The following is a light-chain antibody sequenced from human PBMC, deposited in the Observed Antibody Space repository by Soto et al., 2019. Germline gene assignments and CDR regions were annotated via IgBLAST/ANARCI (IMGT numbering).Light chain of an antibody. Sequence: EIVMTQSPATLSVSPGERATLSCRASQSVSSYLAWYQQKPGQAPRLLIYDASNRATGIPPRFSGSGSGTDFTLTISSLEPEDSAVYYCQQRHMWPITFGQGTRLEIK. CDR3: QQRHMWPIT. V-gene: IGKV3-11*01. J-gene: IGKJ5*01. CDR1: QSVSSY. CDR2: DAS.